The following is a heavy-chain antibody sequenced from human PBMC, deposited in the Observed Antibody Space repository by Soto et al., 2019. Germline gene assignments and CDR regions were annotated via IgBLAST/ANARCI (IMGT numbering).Heavy chain of an antibody. CDR2: IYYAGTT. D-gene: IGHD3-22*01. CDR3: TRLGGFYQALDS. V-gene: IGHV4-61*05. CDR1: GGSISSSSYY. Sequence: SETLSLTCTVSGGSISSSSYYWGWTRQPPGKGLEWIGYIYYAGTTTYNPSLKNRVTISLDTPKNHFSLKMDSVTAADTAVYYCTRLGGFYQALDSWGQGVLVTVSS. J-gene: IGHJ4*02.